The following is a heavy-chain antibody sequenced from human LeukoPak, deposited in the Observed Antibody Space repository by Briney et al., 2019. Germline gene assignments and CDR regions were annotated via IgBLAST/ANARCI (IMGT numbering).Heavy chain of an antibody. D-gene: IGHD3-3*01. CDR3: ANAARQGSDFWSGYSHDAFDI. CDR2: ISYDGSNK. Sequence: GRSLRLSCAASGFTFSSYGMHWVRQAPGKGLEWVAVISYDGSNKYYADSVKGRFTISRDNSKNTLYLQMNSLRAEDTAVYYCANAARQGSDFWSGYSHDAFDIWGQGTMVTVSS. J-gene: IGHJ3*02. V-gene: IGHV3-30*18. CDR1: GFTFSSYG.